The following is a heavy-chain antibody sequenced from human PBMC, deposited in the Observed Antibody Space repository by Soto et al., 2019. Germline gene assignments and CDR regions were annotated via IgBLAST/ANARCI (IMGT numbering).Heavy chain of an antibody. D-gene: IGHD3-10*01. CDR1: GFTFDDYG. CDR2: INWNGGSI. J-gene: IGHJ5*02. Sequence: EVQLVESGGGVVRPGESLRLSCAASGFTFDDYGMTWVRQAPGKGLEWVSGINWNGGSIVYADSVKGRFTISRDNAKNSLYLKMNSLRAEDTALYYCARDPPYYYGSGSYWFDPWGQGTLVTVSS. CDR3: ARDPPYYYGSGSYWFDP. V-gene: IGHV3-20*04.